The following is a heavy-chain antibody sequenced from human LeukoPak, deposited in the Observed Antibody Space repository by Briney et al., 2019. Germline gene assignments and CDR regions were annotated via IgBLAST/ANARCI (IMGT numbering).Heavy chain of an antibody. CDR1: GGSISSSSYY. J-gene: IGHJ4*02. D-gene: IGHD2-8*01. Sequence: SETLSLTCTVSGGSISSSSYYWGWIRQPPGKGLEWIGSIYYSGSTYYNPSLKSRVTISVDTSKNQFSLKLSSVTAADTAVYYCARRSNGVWDFDYWGQGTLVTVSS. CDR3: ARRSNGVWDFDY. CDR2: IYYSGST. V-gene: IGHV4-39*01.